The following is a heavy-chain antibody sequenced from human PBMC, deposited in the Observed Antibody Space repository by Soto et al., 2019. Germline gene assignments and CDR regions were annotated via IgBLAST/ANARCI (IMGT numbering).Heavy chain of an antibody. CDR3: VRSRQMESGNDYGLGV. CDR1: GVSLNTADTW. V-gene: IGHV4-30-4*01. CDR2: YHSGGST. D-gene: IGHD1-1*01. J-gene: IGHJ6*02. Sequence: QVQLQESGSGLVKPSQSLSLTCTVSGVSLNTADTWWSWIRQSPGKGLEFIGYYHSGGSTYYDASVRSRVIISAYTSNSQFSLKFSSVTVADTAVYFCVRSRQMESGNDYGLGVCGQGTTVTVSS.